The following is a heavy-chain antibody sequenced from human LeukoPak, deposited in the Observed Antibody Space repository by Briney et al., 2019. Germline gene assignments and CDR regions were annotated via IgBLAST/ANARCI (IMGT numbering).Heavy chain of an antibody. Sequence: SETLSLTCTVSGYSISSGYYWGWIRQPPGKGLEWIGSIYHSGSTYYNPSLKSRVTISVDTSKNQFSLKLSSVTAADTAVYYCARRGSSSWNGVADYWGQGTLVTVSS. CDR1: GYSISSGYY. J-gene: IGHJ4*02. CDR3: ARRGSSSWNGVADY. V-gene: IGHV4-38-2*02. CDR2: IYHSGST. D-gene: IGHD6-13*01.